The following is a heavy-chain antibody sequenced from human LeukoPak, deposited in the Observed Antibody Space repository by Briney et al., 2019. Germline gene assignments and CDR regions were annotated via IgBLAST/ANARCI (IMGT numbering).Heavy chain of an antibody. CDR3: AKDLLVVTAETN. J-gene: IGHJ4*02. Sequence: GGSLRLSCAASGFTFSSYGMHWVRQTPGKGLEWVAFIRYDGSNKYYADSVKGRFTISRDNSKNTLYLQMNSLRAEDTAVYYCAKDLLVVTAETNWGQGTLVTVSS. CDR1: GFTFSSYG. D-gene: IGHD2-21*02. CDR2: IRYDGSNK. V-gene: IGHV3-30*02.